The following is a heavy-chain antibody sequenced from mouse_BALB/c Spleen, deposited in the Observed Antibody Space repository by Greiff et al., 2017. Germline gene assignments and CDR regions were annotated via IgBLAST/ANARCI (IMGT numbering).Heavy chain of an antibody. D-gene: IGHD2-2*01. CDR3: TRWLFAY. CDR2: INPSNGGT. Sequence: SGAELVKPGASVKLSCKASGYTFTSYYMYWVKQRPGQGLEWIGEINPSNGGTNFNEKFKSKATLTVDKSSSTAYMQLSSLTSEDSAVYYCTRWLFAYWGQGTLVTVSA. CDR1: GYTFTSYY. V-gene: IGHV1S81*02. J-gene: IGHJ3*01.